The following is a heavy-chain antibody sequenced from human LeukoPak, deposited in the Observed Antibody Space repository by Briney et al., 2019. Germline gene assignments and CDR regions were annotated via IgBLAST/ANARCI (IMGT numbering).Heavy chain of an antibody. J-gene: IGHJ4*02. CDR1: GGSISSGDYY. Sequence: SETLSLTCTVSGGSISSGDYYWSWIRQPPGKGLEWIGYIYYSGSTYYNPSLKSRVTISADTSKNQFSLKLSSVTAADTAVYYCAREPLYYYDSSSYYHFDYWGQGTLVTVSS. V-gene: IGHV4-30-4*08. CDR3: AREPLYYYDSSSYYHFDY. D-gene: IGHD3-22*01. CDR2: IYYSGST.